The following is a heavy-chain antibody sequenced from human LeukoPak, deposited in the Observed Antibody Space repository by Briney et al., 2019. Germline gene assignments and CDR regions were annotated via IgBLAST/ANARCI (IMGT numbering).Heavy chain of an antibody. CDR1: GGSLSSGHYY. CDR3: ARVLENSAFDI. Sequence: PSETLSLTCTVSGGSLSSGHYYWTWLRQRPGRGLEWIGYIFYSGSTYYNPSLKSRITISVDTSKNQFSLKLSSVTAADTAVYYCARVLENSAFDIWGQGTMVTVSS. J-gene: IGHJ3*02. V-gene: IGHV4-30-4*08. D-gene: IGHD3-3*01. CDR2: IFYSGST.